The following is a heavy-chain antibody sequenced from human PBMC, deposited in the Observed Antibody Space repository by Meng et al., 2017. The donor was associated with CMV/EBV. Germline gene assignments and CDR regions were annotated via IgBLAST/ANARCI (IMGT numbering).Heavy chain of an antibody. CDR1: CGYCSCVF. D-gene: IGHD5-18*01. V-gene: IGHV4-34*01. CDR3: ARYWKAYSEAWVDP. Sequence: CGYCSCVFRGLRRNPPGKGVEWNWEINHSGSTNYTPYLQSRVTISADASKNQFSMKLTSVTSADTAVYYCARYWKAYSEAWVDPWGRGTLVTVSS. J-gene: IGHJ5*02. CDR2: INHSGST.